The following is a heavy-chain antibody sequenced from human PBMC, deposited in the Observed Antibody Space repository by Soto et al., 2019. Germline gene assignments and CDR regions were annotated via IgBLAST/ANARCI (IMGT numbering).Heavy chain of an antibody. CDR1: GYTFTSYG. CDR2: ISAYNGNT. D-gene: IGHD1-1*01. V-gene: IGHV1-18*01. J-gene: IGHJ5*02. CDR3: ARDEAYKWNDGGWFDP. Sequence: QVQLVQSGAEVKKPGASVKVSCKASGYTFTSYGISWVRQASGQGLEWMGWISAYNGNTKYVQKLQGRVTMTTDTSTTTPYMELRGLRSDDTAVYYCARDEAYKWNDGGWFDPWGQRTLVTVSS.